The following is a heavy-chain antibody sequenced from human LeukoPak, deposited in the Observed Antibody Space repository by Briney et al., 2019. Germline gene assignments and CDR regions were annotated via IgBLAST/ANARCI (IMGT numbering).Heavy chain of an antibody. CDR1: GFTFSSNG. CDR2: ISSDGSNK. V-gene: IGHV3-30*18. D-gene: IGHD3-16*02. CDR3: AKDPWGSYRWNDAFDI. Sequence: GGSLRLSCAASGFTFSSNGMNWVRQAPGKGLEWVAVISSDGSNKSYGDSVKGRFTISRDNSKNTLYLQMNSLRAEDTAVYYCAKDPWGSYRWNDAFDIWGQGTMVTVSS. J-gene: IGHJ3*02.